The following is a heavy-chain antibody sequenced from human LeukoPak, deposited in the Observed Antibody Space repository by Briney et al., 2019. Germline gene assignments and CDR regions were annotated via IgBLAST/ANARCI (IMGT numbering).Heavy chain of an antibody. Sequence: ASVKVSCKASGYTFTSYGISWVRQAPGQGLEWVGWINPSNGNPTYAQGFTGRFVFSLDTSVSTAFLHISSLQIEDTAVYYCARDTPDGRVTKFDYWGQGTLVTVSS. V-gene: IGHV7-4-1*02. D-gene: IGHD4-17*01. CDR1: GYTFTSYG. J-gene: IGHJ4*02. CDR2: INPSNGNP. CDR3: ARDTPDGRVTKFDY.